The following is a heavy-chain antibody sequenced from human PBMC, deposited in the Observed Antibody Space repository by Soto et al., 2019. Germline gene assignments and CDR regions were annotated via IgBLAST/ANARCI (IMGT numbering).Heavy chain of an antibody. CDR2: IYYSGST. J-gene: IGHJ5*02. Sequence: SETLSLTCTVSGGSISSYYWSWIRQPPGKGLEWIGYIYYSGSTNYNPSLKSRVTISVDTSKNQFSLKLSSVTAADTAVYYCARHQIAIWSGYYIPWFDPWGQGTLVTVSS. CDR1: GGSISSYY. D-gene: IGHD3-3*01. CDR3: ARHQIAIWSGYYIPWFDP. V-gene: IGHV4-59*08.